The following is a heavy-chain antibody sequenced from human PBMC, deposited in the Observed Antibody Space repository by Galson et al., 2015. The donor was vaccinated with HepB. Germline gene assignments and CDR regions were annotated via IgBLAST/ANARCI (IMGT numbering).Heavy chain of an antibody. V-gene: IGHV3-23*03. J-gene: IGHJ4*01. CDR1: RFTFSSYA. CDR3: ATSTKWSGYFDY. Sequence: SLRLSCAASRFTFSSYAMTWVRQSPGKGLECVSVMYAGGDTTYADSVTGRFTLSRDNSKNTVYLQMNSLRGDDTAVYYCATSTKWSGYFDYWGRGTLVTVSS. CDR2: MYAGGDT. D-gene: IGHD2-15*01.